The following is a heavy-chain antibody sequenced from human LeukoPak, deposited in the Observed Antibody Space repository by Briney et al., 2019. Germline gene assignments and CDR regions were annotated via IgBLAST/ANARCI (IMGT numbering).Heavy chain of an antibody. V-gene: IGHV4-38-2*02. D-gene: IGHD3-10*01. CDR1: GYSISSGYY. Sequence: PSETLSLTCTVSGYSISSGYYWGWIRQPPGKGLEWIGSIYHSGSTYYNPSLKRRGTISVDTSKNQFSLELFTLTAADTAVYFCARLLRVGEIAYFDYWGQGTLVTVSS. CDR3: ARLLRVGEIAYFDY. CDR2: IYHSGST. J-gene: IGHJ4*02.